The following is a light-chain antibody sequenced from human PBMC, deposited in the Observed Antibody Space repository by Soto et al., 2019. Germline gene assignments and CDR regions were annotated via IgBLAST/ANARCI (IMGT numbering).Light chain of an antibody. CDR1: QSISRY. V-gene: IGKV3-20*01. CDR2: GSS. CDR3: QQYGSSPQT. Sequence: IVLKQPPGTLSLSQEERTTLSCRASQSISRYLAWYQQKPGQAPRLLIYGSSSRAAGIPDRFSGSGSGTDFTLTISRLGPEDFAVYYCQQYGSSPQTFGQGTKVDIK. J-gene: IGKJ1*01.